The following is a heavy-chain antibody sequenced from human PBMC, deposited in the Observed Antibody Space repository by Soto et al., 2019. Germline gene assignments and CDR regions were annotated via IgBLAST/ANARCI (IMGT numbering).Heavy chain of an antibody. Sequence: ASLKVSCKASGYTFTSYYMHWVRQAPGQGLEWMGIINPSGGSTSYAQKFQGRVTMTRDTSTSTVYMELSSLRSEDTAVYYCARADCSSTSCYLGRWFDPWGQGTLVTVSS. J-gene: IGHJ5*02. CDR1: GYTFTSYY. D-gene: IGHD2-2*01. V-gene: IGHV1-46*01. CDR3: ARADCSSTSCYLGRWFDP. CDR2: INPSGGST.